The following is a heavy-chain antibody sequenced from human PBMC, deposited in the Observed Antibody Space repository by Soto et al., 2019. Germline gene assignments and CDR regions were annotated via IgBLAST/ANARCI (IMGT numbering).Heavy chain of an antibody. CDR2: IWYDGSNK. CDR3: ARGCNYHSFYYYMDV. CDR1: GFTFSSYG. J-gene: IGHJ6*03. D-gene: IGHD4-4*01. Sequence: GGSLRLSCAASGFTFSSYGMHWVRQAPGKGLEWVAVIWYDGSNKYYADSVKGRFTISRDNSKNTLYLQMNSLRAEDTAVYYCARGCNYHSFYYYMDVWGKGTTVTVSS. V-gene: IGHV3-33*01.